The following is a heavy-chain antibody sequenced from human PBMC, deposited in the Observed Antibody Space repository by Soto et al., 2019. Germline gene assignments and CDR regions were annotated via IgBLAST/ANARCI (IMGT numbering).Heavy chain of an antibody. CDR1: GGSISSYY. V-gene: IGHV4-59*01. CDR3: ARESRYYGSGRANWFDP. J-gene: IGHJ5*02. CDR2: IYYRGST. Sequence: SETLSLTCTVSGGSISSYYWSWIRQPPGKGLEWIGYIYYRGSTNYNPSLKSRVTISVDTSKNQFSLKLSSVNAADTAVYYCARESRYYGSGRANWFDPWGQGTMVTVSS. D-gene: IGHD3-10*01.